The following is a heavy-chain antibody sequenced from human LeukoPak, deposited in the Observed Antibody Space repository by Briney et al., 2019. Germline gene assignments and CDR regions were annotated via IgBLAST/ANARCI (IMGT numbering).Heavy chain of an antibody. CDR2: TYHSGST. CDR1: GYSISSGYY. V-gene: IGHV4-38-2*02. Sequence: SETLSLTCTVSGYSISSGYYWGWIRQPPGKGLEWIGSTYHSGSTYYNPSLKSRVTISVDTSKNQFSLKLSSVTAADTAVYYCARVLIAVAGADAFDIWGQGTMVTVSS. D-gene: IGHD6-19*01. J-gene: IGHJ3*02. CDR3: ARVLIAVAGADAFDI.